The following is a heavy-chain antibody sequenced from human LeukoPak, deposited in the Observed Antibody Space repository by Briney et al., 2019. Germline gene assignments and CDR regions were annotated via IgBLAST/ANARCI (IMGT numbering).Heavy chain of an antibody. CDR3: ARRRAVAGYYYFDY. D-gene: IGHD6-19*01. V-gene: IGHV5-51*01. J-gene: IGHJ4*02. CDR2: IYPGDSDT. CDR1: GYSFTSYW. Sequence: GESLKISCKGSGYSFTSYWIAWVRQMPGKGLEWMGMIYPGDSDTRYGPSFQGQVTISTDMSISTAYLQWSSLKASDTAMYCCARRRAVAGYYYFDYWGQGTLVTVSS.